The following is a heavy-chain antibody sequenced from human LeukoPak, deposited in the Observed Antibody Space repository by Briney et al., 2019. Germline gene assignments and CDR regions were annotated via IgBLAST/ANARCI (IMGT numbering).Heavy chain of an antibody. J-gene: IGHJ4*02. CDR2: ISSDGSNK. Sequence: PGWSLRLSCAASGFTFSNYGMHWVRQAPGKGLEWVAVISSDGSNKYYADSVKGRFAISRDNSKNTLFLRMNSLRAEDTAVYYWAKDGLWFGDLTYFASGAQETL. CDR3: AKDGLWFGDLTYFAS. CDR1: GFTFSNYG. D-gene: IGHD3-10*01. V-gene: IGHV3-30*18.